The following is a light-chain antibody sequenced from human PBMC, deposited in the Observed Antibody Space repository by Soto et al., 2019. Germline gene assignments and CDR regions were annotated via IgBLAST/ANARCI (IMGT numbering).Light chain of an antibody. Sequence: EIVLAQSPGTLSLSPGERATLSCRSSQRVNSEYLSWYQQKPGQAPSIVVYGASSRAVGIPDRFSGSGSGTDFTLTISRLEQEDFAVYYCQYCVNSCATFGKGTRLQIK. CDR3: QYCVNSCAT. CDR1: QRVNSEY. CDR2: GAS. V-gene: IGKV3-20*01. J-gene: IGKJ5*01.